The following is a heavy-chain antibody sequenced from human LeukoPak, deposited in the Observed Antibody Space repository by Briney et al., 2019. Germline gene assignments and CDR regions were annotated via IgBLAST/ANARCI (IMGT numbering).Heavy chain of an antibody. V-gene: IGHV4-61*02. CDR3: ARGYCSSTSCYTFDY. Sequence: SQTLSLTCTVSGGSISSGSYYWSWIRQPAGKGLEWIGRIYTSGSTNYNPSLKSRVTISVDKSKNQFSLKLSSVTAADTAVYYCARGYCSSTSCYTFDYWGQGTLVTVSS. CDR1: GGSISSGSYY. D-gene: IGHD2-2*02. CDR2: IYTSGST. J-gene: IGHJ4*02.